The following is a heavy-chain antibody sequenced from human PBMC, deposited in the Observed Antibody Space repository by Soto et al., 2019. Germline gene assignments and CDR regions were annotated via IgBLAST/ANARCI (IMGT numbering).Heavy chain of an antibody. CDR1: GGSISSSSYY. D-gene: IGHD3-10*01. CDR3: ARQGFGALHGLVDV. J-gene: IGHJ6*02. Sequence: PETLSLTCSGSGGSISSSSYYLGWFRQPPGKGLEWIGSIYYSGSTYYNPSLKSRVTISVDTSKNQFSLKLSSVTAADTAVYYCARQGFGALHGLVDVWGQGTTVT. CDR2: IYYSGST. V-gene: IGHV4-39*01.